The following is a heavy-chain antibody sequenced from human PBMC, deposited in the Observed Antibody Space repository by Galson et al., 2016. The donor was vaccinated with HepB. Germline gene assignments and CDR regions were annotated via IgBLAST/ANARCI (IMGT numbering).Heavy chain of an antibody. V-gene: IGHV1-8*01. J-gene: IGHJ6*04. CDR1: GYTFTNYE. CDR2: MNPTSGNT. CDR3: ARNSSCFVDRNYYYGLDV. Sequence: SVKVSCKASGYTFTNYEINWVRQATGQGLEWMGWMNPTSGNTGYAQKFQGRVTMTRNTSISTAYMELSSLRSGDTAVYYCARNSSCFVDRNYYYGLDVWGKGTTVTVSS. D-gene: IGHD6-19*01.